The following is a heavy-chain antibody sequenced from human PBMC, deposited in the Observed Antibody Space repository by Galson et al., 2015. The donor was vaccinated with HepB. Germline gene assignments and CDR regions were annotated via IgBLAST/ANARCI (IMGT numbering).Heavy chain of an antibody. CDR3: ARGNYNSCDS. J-gene: IGHJ4*02. Sequence: SLRLSCAASGFIFSNYRMNWVRQAPGKGLEWVASIKQDGSETYPVDSVKGRFTISRDNAKNSLYLQMNSLRAEDTSLFYCARGNYNSCDSWGQGTLVTVSS. D-gene: IGHD1-7*01. V-gene: IGHV3-7*04. CDR2: IKQDGSET. CDR1: GFIFSNYR.